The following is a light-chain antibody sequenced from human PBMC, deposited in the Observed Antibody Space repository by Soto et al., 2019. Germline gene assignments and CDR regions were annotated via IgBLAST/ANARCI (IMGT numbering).Light chain of an antibody. CDR2: GSD. CDR1: RSNIGSNS. V-gene: IGLV1-44*01. CDR3: AAWDDSLFGSV. J-gene: IGLJ2*01. Sequence: QLVLTQPPSASGTPGQRVAISCSGTRSNIGSNSVNWFQQLPGTAPKLLINGSDQRPSGVPDRFSGSKSGTSASLAISGLQSEDEADYYCAAWDDSLFGSVFGGGTKLTVL.